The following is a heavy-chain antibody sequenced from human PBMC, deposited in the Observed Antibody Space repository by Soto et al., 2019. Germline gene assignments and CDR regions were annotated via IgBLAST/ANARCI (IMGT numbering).Heavy chain of an antibody. CDR2: SIPLYGTV. Sequence: QDHLAQSGAEVRQPGSSVTVSCKASGGTFNNYGISWVRQAPGQGLAWMGVSIPLYGTVTYAQKFQGSASRTADTSPSTAYMDLSSLRSDDTAVYYCARVRVIRGTIPSPFGLWCQGTLVTVSS. D-gene: IGHD3-10*01. J-gene: IGHJ4*02. CDR1: GGTFNNYG. V-gene: IGHV1-69*06. CDR3: ARVRVIRGTIPSPFGL.